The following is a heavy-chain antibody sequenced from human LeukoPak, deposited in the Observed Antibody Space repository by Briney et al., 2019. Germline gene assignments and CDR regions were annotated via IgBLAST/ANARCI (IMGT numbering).Heavy chain of an antibody. CDR2: SDPKSGAT. V-gene: IGHV1-2*02. CDR1: GYTFTSYY. J-gene: IGHJ4*02. D-gene: IGHD3-10*01. CDR3: ARGNFYDNKGYSPELRY. Sequence: GASVKVSCKTSGYTFTSYYIHWLRQAPGQRFEWMGWSDPKSGATKYEHFQGRVTMTRDTSISTAYMELSRLTSDDTAVYYCARGNFYDNKGYSPELRYWGQGTLVTVSP.